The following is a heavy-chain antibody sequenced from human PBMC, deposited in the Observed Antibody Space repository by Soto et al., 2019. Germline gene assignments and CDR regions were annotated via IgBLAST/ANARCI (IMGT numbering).Heavy chain of an antibody. Sequence: GASVKVSCKASGYTFSGYYIHLLRQAPGQELEWMGWINPNSGGTNYAQKFQGRVTVTRDTPTSTAYTELSRLTSDDAAVYYCARSLNEGYCTITGCYTRPLYGMDVWGQGTTVTVSS. CDR1: GYTFSGYY. D-gene: IGHD2-2*02. CDR2: INPNSGGT. V-gene: IGHV1-2*02. CDR3: ARSLNEGYCTITGCYTRPLYGMDV. J-gene: IGHJ6*01.